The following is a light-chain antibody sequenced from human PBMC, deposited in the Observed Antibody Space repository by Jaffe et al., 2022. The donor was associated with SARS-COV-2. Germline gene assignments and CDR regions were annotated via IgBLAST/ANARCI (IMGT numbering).Light chain of an antibody. J-gene: IGKJ4*01. CDR1: QSISSSY. CDR2: GAS. V-gene: IGKV3-20*01. CDR3: QQSVTSPLT. Sequence: EIVLTQSPGTLSLSPGERATLSCRASQSISSSYLAWYQQKPGQAPRLLIYGASSRATGVPDRFSGGGSGTDFTLTISRLEPEDFAVYYCQQSVTSPLTFGGGTKVEIK.